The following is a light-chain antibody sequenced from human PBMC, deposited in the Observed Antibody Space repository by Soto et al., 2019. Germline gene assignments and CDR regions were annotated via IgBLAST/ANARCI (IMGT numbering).Light chain of an antibody. CDR1: QRISSY. V-gene: IGKV1-39*01. Sequence: DLQMTQSPSSLSASVGDRVTITCRASQRISSYLSWYQQKPGKAPKLLMYDVSTLQSGVPSRFSGSGSGTDFTLTISSLQPEDFATYYCHQSYSSPRSFGQGTKVEMK. J-gene: IGKJ1*01. CDR2: DVS. CDR3: HQSYSSPRS.